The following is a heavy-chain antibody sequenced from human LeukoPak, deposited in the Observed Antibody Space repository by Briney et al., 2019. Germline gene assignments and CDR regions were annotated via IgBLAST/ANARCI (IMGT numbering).Heavy chain of an antibody. CDR2: ISSGSSTI. CDR1: GFTFSSYS. D-gene: IGHD3-16*01. Sequence: QPGGSLRLSCAASGFTFSSYSMNWVRQAPRKGLEWVSYISSGSSTIYYADSVKGRFTISRDNAKNSLYLQMNSLRAEDTAVYYCARDDYVRGSPYYYYYMDVWGKGTTVTVSS. CDR3: ARDDYVRGSPYYYYYMDV. V-gene: IGHV3-48*01. J-gene: IGHJ6*03.